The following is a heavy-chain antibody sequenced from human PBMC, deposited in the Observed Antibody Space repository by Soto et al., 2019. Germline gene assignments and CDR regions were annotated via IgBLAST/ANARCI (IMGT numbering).Heavy chain of an antibody. CDR1: GGSISSYY. J-gene: IGHJ6*03. V-gene: IGHV4-59*12. CDR3: ARYCSSTSKYYYYYMDV. D-gene: IGHD2-2*01. CDR2: IYYSGST. Sequence: SETLSLTCTVSGGSISSYYWSWIRQPPGKGLEWIGYIYYSGSTNYNPSLKSRVTISVDTSKNQFSLKLSSVTAADTAVYYCARYCSSTSKYYYYYMDVWGKGTTVTVSS.